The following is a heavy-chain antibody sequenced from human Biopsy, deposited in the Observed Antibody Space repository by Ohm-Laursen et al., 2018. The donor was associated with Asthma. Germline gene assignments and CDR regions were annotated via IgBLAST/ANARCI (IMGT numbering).Heavy chain of an antibody. CDR2: ISVYNGNT. CDR1: GYTFNSAG. D-gene: IGHD3-10*01. CDR3: ARAVDYSHYYGIDV. Sequence: ASVKVSCKTSGYTFNSAGITWVRQAPGQGLEWMGWISVYNGNTKVAHKLQDRFTMITDTSTSTAYMELRSLRSDDTAVYFCARAVDYSHYYGIDVWGQGTTVTVS. J-gene: IGHJ6*02. V-gene: IGHV1-18*01.